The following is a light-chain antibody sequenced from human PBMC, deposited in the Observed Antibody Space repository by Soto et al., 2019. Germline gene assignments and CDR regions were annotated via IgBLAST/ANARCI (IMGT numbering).Light chain of an antibody. Sequence: QSALTQPASVSGSPGQSITISCTGSSSDINGDSYVSWYQQHPGKAPKLVIYDVTSRPPGVSNRFSGSKSDNTASLTISGLQAEDEADYYCSSFTTTNTVVFGTGTKVTVL. CDR2: DVT. CDR3: SSFTTTNTVV. CDR1: SSDINGDSY. J-gene: IGLJ1*01. V-gene: IGLV2-14*03.